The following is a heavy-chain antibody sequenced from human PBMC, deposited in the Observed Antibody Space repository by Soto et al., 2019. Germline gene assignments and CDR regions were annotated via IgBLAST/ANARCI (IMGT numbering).Heavy chain of an antibody. V-gene: IGHV3-15*01. J-gene: IGHJ4*02. CDR1: GFSFSDAW. CDR2: IRSKTDGGTT. Sequence: EVQLVESGGGVVKPGGSLTISCAASGFSFSDAWMSWVRQAPGKGLEWVGRIRSKTDGGTTDYAAPVKGRFTISRNDSNKMVYVQVNSLRTEDTALYYCTTSLLCYGGSCFPDGFEYWGRGTLVTVSS. D-gene: IGHD2-15*01. CDR3: TTSLLCYGGSCFPDGFEY.